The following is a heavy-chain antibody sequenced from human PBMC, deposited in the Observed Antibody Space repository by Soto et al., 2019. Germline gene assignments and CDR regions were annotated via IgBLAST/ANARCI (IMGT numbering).Heavy chain of an antibody. Sequence: GASVKVSCKAFGYTFTGYFMHWVRQAPGQGLEWLGWINPNSGATKYAQKFQGRVTFTRDTSINTAYMEMSMLRSDDTAVYYCARRGGTTHAPLTWGQGTLVTVSS. CDR1: GYTFTGYF. CDR3: ARRGGTTHAPLT. J-gene: IGHJ5*02. D-gene: IGHD1-1*01. V-gene: IGHV1-2*02. CDR2: INPNSGAT.